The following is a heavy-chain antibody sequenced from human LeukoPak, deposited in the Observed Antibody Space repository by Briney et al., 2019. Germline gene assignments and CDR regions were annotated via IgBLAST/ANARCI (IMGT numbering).Heavy chain of an antibody. Sequence: GGSLRLSCAASGFTFSSYGMHWVRQAPSKGLEWVAVISYDGSSKYYADSVKGRFTISRDNSKNTLYLQMNSLRAEDTAVYYCAKDLYCSSTSCYYRIDYYYGMDVWGQGTTVTVSS. CDR3: AKDLYCSSTSCYYRIDYYYGMDV. J-gene: IGHJ6*02. D-gene: IGHD2-2*01. CDR2: ISYDGSSK. CDR1: GFTFSSYG. V-gene: IGHV3-30*18.